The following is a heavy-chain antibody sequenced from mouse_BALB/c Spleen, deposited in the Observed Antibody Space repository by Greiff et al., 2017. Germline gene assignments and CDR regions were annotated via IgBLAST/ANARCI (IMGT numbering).Heavy chain of an antibody. CDR2: IWAGGST. J-gene: IGHJ3*01. V-gene: IGHV2-9*02. Sequence: VQGVESGPGLVAPSQSLSITCTVSGFSLTSYGVHWVRQPPGKGLEWLGVIWAGGSTNYNSALMSRLSISKDNSKSQVFLKMNSLQTDDTAMYYCARAGNYGGIAYWGQGTLVTVSA. D-gene: IGHD2-1*01. CDR1: GFSLTSYG. CDR3: ARAGNYGGIAY.